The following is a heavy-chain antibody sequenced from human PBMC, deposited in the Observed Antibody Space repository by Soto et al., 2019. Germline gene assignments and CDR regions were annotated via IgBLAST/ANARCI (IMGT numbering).Heavy chain of an antibody. Sequence: ASVKVSCKTSGYTFTSFGLHWVRQAPGQRLEWMGGINTGNGNTKYSQKFQGRVAITSDTSASTAYMELTSLRSEDTAVYYCARSVRTVEGGPAYTWFDPWGQGTLVTVSS. CDR2: INTGNGNT. CDR1: GYTFTSFG. J-gene: IGHJ5*02. V-gene: IGHV1-3*04. D-gene: IGHD4-4*01. CDR3: ARSVRTVEGGPAYTWFDP.